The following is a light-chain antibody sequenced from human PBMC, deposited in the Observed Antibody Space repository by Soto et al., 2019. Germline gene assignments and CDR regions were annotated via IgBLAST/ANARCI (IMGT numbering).Light chain of an antibody. CDR1: QTISTW. CDR3: QQYTNTNNPWM. Sequence: DIQVTQSPPTLSASVGDRVIITCRASQTISTWMAWYQQKPGKAPKLLVYDASTLQSGVASRFSGSGSGTEFTLIISGLQPDDSATYYCQQYTNTNNPWMFGQGTKVEI. V-gene: IGKV1-5*01. J-gene: IGKJ1*01. CDR2: DAS.